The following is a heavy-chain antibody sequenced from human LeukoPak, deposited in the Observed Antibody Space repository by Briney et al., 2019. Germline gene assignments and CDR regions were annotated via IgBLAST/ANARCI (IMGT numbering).Heavy chain of an antibody. Sequence: SETLSLTCTVSGGSISSYYWSWIRQPPGKGLERIGYIYYSGSTNYNPSLKSRVTISVDTSKNQFSLKLSSVTAADTAVYYCAGSYAKVGATLFDYWGQGTLVTVSS. D-gene: IGHD1-26*01. J-gene: IGHJ4*02. CDR1: GGSISSYY. CDR2: IYYSGST. V-gene: IGHV4-59*01. CDR3: AGSYAKVGATLFDY.